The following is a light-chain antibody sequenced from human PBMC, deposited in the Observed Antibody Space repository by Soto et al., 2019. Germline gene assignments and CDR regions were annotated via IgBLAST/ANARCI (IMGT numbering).Light chain of an antibody. J-gene: IGKJ1*01. CDR1: QSISSW. CDR2: DAS. CDR3: QQYNSYSWT. Sequence: DIQMTQSPSTLSASVGDRVTITCRASQSISSWLAWYQQKPGKAPKLLIYDASSLESGVPSRFSGSGSGPEFTLTISSLQPDDFATYYCQQYNSYSWTFGQGTTVEIK. V-gene: IGKV1-5*01.